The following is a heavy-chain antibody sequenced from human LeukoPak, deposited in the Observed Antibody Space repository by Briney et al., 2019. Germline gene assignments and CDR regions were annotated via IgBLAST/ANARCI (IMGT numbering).Heavy chain of an antibody. CDR3: AEDISLERTSCYDY. Sequence: GGSLRLSCAASGFTFSSYAMSWVRQAPGKGLEWVSAISGSGGSTYNADSVKGRFTISRDNSKNTLYLQMNSLRAEDTAVYYCAEDISLERTSCYDYWGQGTLVTVSS. J-gene: IGHJ4*02. CDR2: ISGSGGST. V-gene: IGHV3-23*01. D-gene: IGHD2-2*01. CDR1: GFTFSSYA.